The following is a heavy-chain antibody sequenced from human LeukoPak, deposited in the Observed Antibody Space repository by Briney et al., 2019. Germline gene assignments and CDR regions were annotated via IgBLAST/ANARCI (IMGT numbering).Heavy chain of an antibody. CDR2: ISFSDTNT. Sequence: GGSLRLSCAAPGFTFSSHAMSWVRQAPGKGLEWVSAISFSDTNTYYADSVKGRFTISRDNLKNTLYLQMNSLGAEDTAVYFCAKEVKAATNWFDPWGQGTLVTVSS. J-gene: IGHJ5*02. CDR3: AKEVKAATNWFDP. D-gene: IGHD6-25*01. V-gene: IGHV3-23*01. CDR1: GFTFSSHA.